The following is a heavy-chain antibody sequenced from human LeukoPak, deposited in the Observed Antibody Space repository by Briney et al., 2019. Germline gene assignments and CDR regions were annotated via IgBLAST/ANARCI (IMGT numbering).Heavy chain of an antibody. CDR3: ARGRRIAVAGSYWYFDL. CDR2: INHSGST. D-gene: IGHD6-19*01. V-gene: IGHV4-34*01. CDR1: GGSFSGYY. J-gene: IGHJ2*01. Sequence: PSETLSLTCAVYGGSFSGYYWSWIRQPPGKGLEWIGEINHSGSTNYNPSLKSRVTISVDTSKNQFSLKLSSVTAADTAVYYCARGRRIAVAGSYWYFDLWGRGTLVTVSS.